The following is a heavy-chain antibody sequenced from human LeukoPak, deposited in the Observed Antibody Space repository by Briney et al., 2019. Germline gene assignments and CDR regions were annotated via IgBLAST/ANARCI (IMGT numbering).Heavy chain of an antibody. Sequence: SETLSLTCTVSGGSVISYYWSWVRQPPGKGLEWIGHIHHSRDTNYNASLKSRVTMSVDTSKNQFSLKLGSVTAADTAIYYCARYDSSGLVYWGQGTLVTVSS. CDR1: GGSVISYY. V-gene: IGHV4-59*10. CDR2: IHHSRDT. D-gene: IGHD3-22*01. J-gene: IGHJ4*02. CDR3: ARYDSSGLVY.